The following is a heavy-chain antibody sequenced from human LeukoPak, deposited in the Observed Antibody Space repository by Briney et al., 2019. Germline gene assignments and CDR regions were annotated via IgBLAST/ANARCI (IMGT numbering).Heavy chain of an antibody. CDR1: GGSFSGYY. Sequence: SETLSLTCAVSGGSFSGYYWSWIRQPPGKGLEWIGEINHSGSTNYNPSLKSRVTISVDTSKNQFSLKLSSLTAADTAVYYCARVRDYVWGNYRYTRDKPHFDYWGQGTLVTVSS. CDR3: ARVRDYVWGNYRYTRDKPHFDY. CDR2: INHSGST. V-gene: IGHV4-34*01. J-gene: IGHJ4*02. D-gene: IGHD3-16*02.